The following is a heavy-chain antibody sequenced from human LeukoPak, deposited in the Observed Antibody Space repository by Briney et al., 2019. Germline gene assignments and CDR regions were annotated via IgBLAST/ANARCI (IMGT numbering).Heavy chain of an antibody. D-gene: IGHD5-18*01. J-gene: IGHJ4*02. Sequence: SETLSLTCTVSGGSISSGGYYWSWIRQHPGKGLEWIGHIYYSGSTYYNPSLKSRVTISVDTSKNQFSLKLSSVTAADTAVYYCARDGGGYSYGLFDYWGQGTLVTVSS. CDR1: GGSISSGGYY. CDR2: IYYSGST. CDR3: ARDGGGYSYGLFDY. V-gene: IGHV4-31*03.